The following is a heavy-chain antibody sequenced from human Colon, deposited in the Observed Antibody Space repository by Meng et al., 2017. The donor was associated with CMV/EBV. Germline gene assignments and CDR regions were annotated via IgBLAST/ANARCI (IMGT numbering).Heavy chain of an antibody. D-gene: IGHD3-16*01. V-gene: IGHV4-34*11. J-gene: IGHJ5*02. CDR3: ARETGGKFDP. CDR1: GASFSGYY. Sequence: QVHLQQWGTGLLKPSETLSLTCVVSGASFSGYYWHWIRQSPGKGLEWVGFVFSNGTNYNPSLKSRATLLLDTSKNQFSLNLKSVTAADTAMYYCARETGGKFDPWGQGTLVTVSS. CDR2: VFSNGT.